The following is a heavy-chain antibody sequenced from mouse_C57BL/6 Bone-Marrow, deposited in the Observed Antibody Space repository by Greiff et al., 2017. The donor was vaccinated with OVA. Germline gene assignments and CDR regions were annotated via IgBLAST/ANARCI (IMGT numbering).Heavy chain of an antibody. V-gene: IGHV7-3*01. Sequence: EVKLVESGGGLVQPGGSLSLSCAASGFTFTDYYMSWVRQPPGKSLEWLGFIINKANCYTPEYSASVKGRFTISRDDSQSILYLQMHALRAEDSAAYYCARYWETGNWYFDVWGTGTTVTVSS. CDR3: ARYWETGNWYFDV. J-gene: IGHJ1*03. D-gene: IGHD4-1*01. CDR1: GFTFTDYY. CDR2: IINKANCYTP.